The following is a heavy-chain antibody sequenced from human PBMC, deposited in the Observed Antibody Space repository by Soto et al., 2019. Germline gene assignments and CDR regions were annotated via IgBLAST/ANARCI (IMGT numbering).Heavy chain of an antibody. D-gene: IGHD6-13*01. CDR1: GFTFSSYS. CDR3: ARISVVAAAGNTYYCYYGMDV. J-gene: IGHJ6*02. V-gene: IGHV3-21*01. Sequence: EVQLVESGGGLVKPGGSLRLSCAASGFTFSSYSMNWVRQAPGKVLEWVSSISSSSSYIYYADSVKGRFTISRDNAKNSLYLQMNSLRAEDTAVYYCARISVVAAAGNTYYCYYGMDVWGLGTTVTVSS. CDR2: ISSSSSYI.